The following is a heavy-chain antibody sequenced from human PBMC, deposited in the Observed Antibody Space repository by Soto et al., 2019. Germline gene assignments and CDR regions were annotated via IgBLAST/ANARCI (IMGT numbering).Heavy chain of an antibody. J-gene: IGHJ2*01. D-gene: IGHD3-9*01. V-gene: IGHV4-34*01. CDR1: GGSFSGYY. CDR2: INDRGSI. Sequence: QVQLQQWGAGPLRPLETLSLTCGVSGGSFSGYYWAWIRQSPGKGLEWIGEINDRGSINYNPSLKSGVSISVDTSKNHYSLNLRSVTAAAAAVYFCARESHDILTGPPWVWYFDLWGRGTLVTVSS. CDR3: ARESHDILTGPPWVWYFDL.